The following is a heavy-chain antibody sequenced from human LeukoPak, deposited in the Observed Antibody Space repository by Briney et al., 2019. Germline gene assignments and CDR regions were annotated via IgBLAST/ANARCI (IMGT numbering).Heavy chain of an antibody. CDR3: ARDPEGYYGSGSNGAFDI. Sequence: PGGSLRLSCAASGFTFSSYAVSWVRQAPGKGLEWVSAISGSGGSTYYADSVKGRFTISRDNSKNTVYLQMNSLRAEDTAVYYCARDPEGYYGSGSNGAFDIWGQGTLVTVSS. V-gene: IGHV3-23*01. J-gene: IGHJ3*02. CDR2: ISGSGGST. D-gene: IGHD3-10*01. CDR1: GFTFSSYA.